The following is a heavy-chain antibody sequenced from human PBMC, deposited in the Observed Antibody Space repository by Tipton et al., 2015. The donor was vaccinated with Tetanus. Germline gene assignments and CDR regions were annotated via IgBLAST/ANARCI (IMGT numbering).Heavy chain of an antibody. CDR1: GFSFSTYN. CDR3: ARVRAGPDQGYYYDS. D-gene: IGHD2-2*01. Sequence: SLRLSCAASGFSFSTYNFHWIRQAPGKGLEWVAVIWYDGTTTHYADSVKGRFTISRDNSEKNLYLQMNSLRAEDTAVYYCARVRAGPDQGYYYDSWGQGTPVTVSS. J-gene: IGHJ4*02. V-gene: IGHV3-33*01. CDR2: IWYDGTTT.